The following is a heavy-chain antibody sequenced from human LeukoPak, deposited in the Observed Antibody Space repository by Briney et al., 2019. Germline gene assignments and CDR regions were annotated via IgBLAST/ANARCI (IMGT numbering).Heavy chain of an antibody. J-gene: IGHJ4*02. CDR3: VREEWHDTYFDY. D-gene: IGHD3-3*01. CDR1: GGSISSGSYY. V-gene: IGHV4-61*02. CDR2: IYTSGST. Sequence: SETLSLTCTVSGGSISSGSYYWSWIRQPAGKGLEWIGRIYTSGSTNYNPSLKSRVNVSVDKSKNQFSLTLTSVTAADTALYYCVREEWHDTYFDYWGRGTQVTVSS.